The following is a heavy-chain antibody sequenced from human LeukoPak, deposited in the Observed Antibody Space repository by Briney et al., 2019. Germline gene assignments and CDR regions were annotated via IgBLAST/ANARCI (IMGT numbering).Heavy chain of an antibody. V-gene: IGHV3-23*01. CDR2: ISGSGGNT. J-gene: IGHJ6*03. CDR1: GFTFSSYA. D-gene: IGHD2-8*01. Sequence: GGSLRLSCAASGFTFSSYAMSWVRQAPGKGLEWVSDISGSGGNTYYAHSVKGRFTISRDNSKNTLYLQMNSLRAEDTAVYYCAKDRCSNGIGCFYYYMDVWGKGTTVTISS. CDR3: AKDRCSNGIGCFYYYMDV.